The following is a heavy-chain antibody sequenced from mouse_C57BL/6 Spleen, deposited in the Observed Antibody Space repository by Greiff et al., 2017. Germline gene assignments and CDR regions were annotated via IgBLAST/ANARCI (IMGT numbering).Heavy chain of an antibody. J-gene: IGHJ3*01. CDR1: GYTFTSYW. Sequence: QVQLQQPGAELVRPGSSVKLSCKASGYTFTSYWMHWVKQRPIQGLEWIGNIDPSDSEPHYNQKFKDKATLTVDKSSSTAYMQLSSLTSEDSAVYYCARLWDEAYWGQGTLVTVSA. D-gene: IGHD4-1*01. CDR3: ARLWDEAY. CDR2: IDPSDSEP. V-gene: IGHV1-52*01.